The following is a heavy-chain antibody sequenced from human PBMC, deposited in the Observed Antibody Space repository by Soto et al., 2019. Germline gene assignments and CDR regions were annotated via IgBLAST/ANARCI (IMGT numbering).Heavy chain of an antibody. CDR3: ARSASLMVYGDAFDI. V-gene: IGHV1-69*13. Sequence: ASVKVSCKASGGTFSSYAISWVRQAPGQGLEWMGGIIPIFGTANYAQKFQGRVTITADESTSTAYMELSSLRSEDTAVYYCARSASLMVYGDAFDIWGQGTMVTVSS. J-gene: IGHJ3*02. D-gene: IGHD2-8*01. CDR2: IIPIFGTA. CDR1: GGTFSSYA.